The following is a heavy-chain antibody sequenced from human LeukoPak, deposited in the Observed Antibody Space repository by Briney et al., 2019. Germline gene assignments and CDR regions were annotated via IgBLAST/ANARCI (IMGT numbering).Heavy chain of an antibody. D-gene: IGHD3-22*01. Sequence: GGSLRLSCAASGFTFSSCGMHWVRQAPGKGLEWVAVIWYDGSNKYYADSVKGRFTISRDNSKNTLYLQMNSLRAEDTAVYYCARDIDYYDSSGYFDYWGQGTLVTVSS. V-gene: IGHV3-33*01. CDR2: IWYDGSNK. CDR1: GFTFSSCG. CDR3: ARDIDYYDSSGYFDY. J-gene: IGHJ4*02.